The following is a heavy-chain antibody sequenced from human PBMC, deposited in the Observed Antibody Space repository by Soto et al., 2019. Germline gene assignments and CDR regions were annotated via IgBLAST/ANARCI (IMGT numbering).Heavy chain of an antibody. D-gene: IGHD2-15*01. CDR3: ASQNRRVVVAATTFDY. CDR2: IYYSGST. V-gene: IGHV4-31*03. J-gene: IGHJ4*02. CDR1: GGSIGSGGYY. Sequence: SETLSLTCTVSGGSIGSGGYYWSWIRQHPWKGLEWIGYIYYSGSTYYNPSLKSRVTISVDTSKNQFSLKLSSVTAADTAVYYCASQNRRVVVAATTFDYWGQGTLVTVSS.